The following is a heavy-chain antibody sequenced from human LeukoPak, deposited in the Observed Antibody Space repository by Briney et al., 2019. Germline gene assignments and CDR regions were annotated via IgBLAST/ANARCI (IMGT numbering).Heavy chain of an antibody. J-gene: IGHJ3*02. CDR3: ARRVSLYAAFDI. D-gene: IGHD3-16*02. CDR1: NGSMNSYY. V-gene: IGHV4-4*09. CDR2: IYNIQYT. Sequence: SETLSLTCTVANGSMNSYYWNWVRQSPGKGLEWIGRIYNIQYTEYNPSLKSRVSISVDTSKSQFSLNLNSVTAADTAVCYCARRVSLYAAFDIWGLGTLVTVSS.